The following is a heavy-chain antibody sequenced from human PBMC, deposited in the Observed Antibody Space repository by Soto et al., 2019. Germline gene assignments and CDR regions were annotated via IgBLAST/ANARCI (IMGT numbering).Heavy chain of an antibody. Sequence: GGSLGFSCEASGFTFSSYSLTGFAQAPGKGLEWVQYISSSSSTIYYADSVKGRFTISRDNAKNSLYLQMNSLRAEDTAVYYCARPHGGMITFGGVIVPGIFDYWGQGTLVTVSS. CDR2: ISSSSSTI. CDR3: ARPHGGMITFGGVIVPGIFDY. D-gene: IGHD3-16*02. J-gene: IGHJ4*02. V-gene: IGHV3-48*01. CDR1: GFTFSSYS.